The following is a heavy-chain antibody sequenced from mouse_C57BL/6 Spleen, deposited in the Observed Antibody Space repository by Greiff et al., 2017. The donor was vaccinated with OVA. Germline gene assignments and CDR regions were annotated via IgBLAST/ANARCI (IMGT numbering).Heavy chain of an antibody. J-gene: IGHJ3*01. D-gene: IGHD3-3*01. Sequence: QVHLQPSGAELVTPGASVKISCKASGYAFRSYWLNWVKQRPGKGLEWIGQIYPGDGDTNYNGKFKGKATLTADKSSSTAYMQLSSLTSEDSAVYFCASGGDPFAYWGQGTLVTVSA. CDR3: ASGGDPFAY. CDR1: GYAFRSYW. CDR2: IYPGDGDT. V-gene: IGHV1-80*01.